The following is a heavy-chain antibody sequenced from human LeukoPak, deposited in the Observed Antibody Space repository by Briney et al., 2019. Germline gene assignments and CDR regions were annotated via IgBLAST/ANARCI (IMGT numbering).Heavy chain of an antibody. CDR3: AKDSWEVGATSEIDY. D-gene: IGHD1-26*01. V-gene: IGHV3-30*02. CDR1: GFSFNNYG. CDR2: IRYDGSNK. Sequence: GGSLKLSCAASGFSFNNYGMHWVRQAPGKGLEWVAFIRYDGSNKYNADSMKGRFIISRDNSKNTLYLQMSSLRVEDTAVYYCAKDSWEVGATSEIDYWGQGTLVTVSS. J-gene: IGHJ4*02.